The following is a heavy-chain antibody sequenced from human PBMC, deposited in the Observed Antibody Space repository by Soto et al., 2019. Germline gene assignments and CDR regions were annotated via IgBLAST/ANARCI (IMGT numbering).Heavy chain of an antibody. Sequence: PGGSLRLSCAASGFTFSYAWMSWVRQAPGKGLDGVGRIKSKSDGGTTEYAAPVRGRFTISRDDSKNTLYLQMNSLKTEDTAVYYCTTXLWRIAVVVGPTGYFNPWGPGTPVTVSS. D-gene: IGHD2-15*01. CDR2: IKSKSDGGTT. CDR1: GFTFSYAW. V-gene: IGHV3-15*01. CDR3: TTXLWRIAVVVGPTGYFNP. J-gene: IGHJ5*02.